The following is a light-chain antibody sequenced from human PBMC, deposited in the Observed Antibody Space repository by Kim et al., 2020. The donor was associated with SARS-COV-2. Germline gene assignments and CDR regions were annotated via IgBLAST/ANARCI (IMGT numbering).Light chain of an antibody. CDR3: QQRSLWPYT. Sequence: VSPGERATLSCRAREGVGPTFAWYQQKPGQPPRLLMYDASNRAPGIPARFRGSGSGTDFILTISSLEPEDSAVYYCQQRSLWPYTFGRGTKLEIK. CDR1: EGVGPT. CDR2: DAS. J-gene: IGKJ2*01. V-gene: IGKV3-11*01.